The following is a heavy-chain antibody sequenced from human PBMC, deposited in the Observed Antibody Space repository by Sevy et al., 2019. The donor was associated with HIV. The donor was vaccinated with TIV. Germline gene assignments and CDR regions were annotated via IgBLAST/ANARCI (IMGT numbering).Heavy chain of an antibody. CDR1: GFTFSSYA. Sequence: GGSLRLSCAASGFTFSSYAMSWVRQAPGKGLEWVSAISGSGGSTYYADSVKGRFTISRDNSENTLYLQMNSLRAEDTAVYYCAKDGYYDFWSGHPHYYGMDVWGQGTTVTVSS. CDR2: ISGSGGST. CDR3: AKDGYYDFWSGHPHYYGMDV. J-gene: IGHJ6*02. D-gene: IGHD3-3*01. V-gene: IGHV3-23*01.